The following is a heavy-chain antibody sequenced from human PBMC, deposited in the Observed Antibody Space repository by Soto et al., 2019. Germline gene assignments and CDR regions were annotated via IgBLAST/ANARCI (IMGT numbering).Heavy chain of an antibody. V-gene: IGHV6-1*01. CDR2: TFYRSKWYN. J-gene: IGHJ6*02. D-gene: IGHD2-2*01. CDR1: GDTVSSNTAT. Sequence: QVQLQQSGPGLVKPSQTLSLTCAISGDTVSSNTATWNWIRQSPSRGLEWLGRTFYRSKWYNYYAVSLTSRITIDPDTSKNQFSLQLKSVTPEDTAVYYCSRDLVPNTRGGGGMDVWGHGTTVTVSS. CDR3: SRDLVPNTRGGGGMDV.